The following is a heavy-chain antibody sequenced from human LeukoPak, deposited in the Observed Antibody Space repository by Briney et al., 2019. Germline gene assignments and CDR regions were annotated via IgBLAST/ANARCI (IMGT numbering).Heavy chain of an antibody. D-gene: IGHD5-24*01. Sequence: GGSLRLSCAASGFTFSDYYMTWIRQAPGKGLEWVSFISSSGDSLYYANSVRGRFTISRDNAKNSLYLQMNSLRAEDTAVYFCARARRVGNNRLFDYWGQGTLVTVSS. CDR1: GFTFSDYY. V-gene: IGHV3-11*01. J-gene: IGHJ4*02. CDR3: ARARRVGNNRLFDY. CDR2: ISSSGDSL.